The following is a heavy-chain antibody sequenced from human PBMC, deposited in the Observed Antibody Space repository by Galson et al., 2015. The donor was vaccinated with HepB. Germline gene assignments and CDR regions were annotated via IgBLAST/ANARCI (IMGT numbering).Heavy chain of an antibody. CDR1: GFTFSSYE. CDR3: ARDYRQKGGGLFDY. Sequence: SLRLSCAASGFTFSSYEMNWVRQAPGKGLVWVSRISSDGSDTTYADSVKGRFTISRDNAKNTLYLQMNSLRAEDTAMYYCARDYRQKGGGLFDYWGQGNLVTVSS. J-gene: IGHJ4*02. V-gene: IGHV3-74*01. CDR2: ISSDGSDT. D-gene: IGHD3-16*02.